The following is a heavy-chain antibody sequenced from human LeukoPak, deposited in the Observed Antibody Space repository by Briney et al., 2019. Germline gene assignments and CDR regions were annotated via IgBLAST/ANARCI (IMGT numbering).Heavy chain of an antibody. D-gene: IGHD2-2*01. J-gene: IGHJ6*02. CDR3: ARGRSTSYYYYYYGMDV. CDR1: GITFSNYS. V-gene: IGHV3-21*01. CDR2: ISSSSSYI. Sequence: GSLRLSCAASGITFSNYSMNWVRPAPGKGLDWVSSISSSSSYIYHPDSVKGRFTISRDNAKNSLYPQMNSLRAEDTAVYYCARGRSTSYYYYYYGMDVWGQGTTVNVSS.